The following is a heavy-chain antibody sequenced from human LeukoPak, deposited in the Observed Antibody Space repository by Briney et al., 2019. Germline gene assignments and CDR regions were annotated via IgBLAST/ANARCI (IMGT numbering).Heavy chain of an antibody. V-gene: IGHV1-2*02. CDR2: INPNSGGT. CDR1: GYTFSDYY. CDR3: ARAGYCSGGSCYLFVDY. D-gene: IGHD2-15*01. J-gene: IGHJ4*02. Sequence: ASVKVSCKASGYTFSDYYMHWVRQAPGQGLEWMGWINPNSGGTNYAQKFRGRVTMTRDTSISTAYMELSRLRSDDTAVYYCARAGYCSGGSCYLFVDYWGQGTLVTVSS.